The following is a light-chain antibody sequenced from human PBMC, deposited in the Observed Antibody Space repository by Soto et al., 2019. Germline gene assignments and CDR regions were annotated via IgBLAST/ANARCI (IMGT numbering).Light chain of an antibody. CDR1: QSVRGNY. J-gene: IGKJ5*01. Sequence: TQSPGPQSLSPGERATFSCRASQSVRGNYIAWYQQKPGQAPRVLIFEASKRATGTPDRFSGSGSGTDFTLTISRLEPEDFAVFYCQQYVNSPFTFGQGTRLDTK. CDR2: EAS. CDR3: QQYVNSPFT. V-gene: IGKV3-20*01.